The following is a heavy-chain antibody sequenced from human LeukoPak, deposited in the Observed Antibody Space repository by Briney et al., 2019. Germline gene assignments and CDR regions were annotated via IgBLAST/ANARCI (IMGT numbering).Heavy chain of an antibody. CDR1: GGSFSGYY. V-gene: IGHV4-34*01. CDR3: ARGRIAARGWFDP. CDR2: INHSGST. Sequence: PSETLSLTCAVSGGSFSGYYWSWIRQPPGKGLEWIGEINHSGSTNYNPSLKSRVTISVDTSKNQFSLKLSSVTAADTAVYYCARGRIAARGWFDPWGQGTLVTASS. D-gene: IGHD6-13*01. J-gene: IGHJ5*02.